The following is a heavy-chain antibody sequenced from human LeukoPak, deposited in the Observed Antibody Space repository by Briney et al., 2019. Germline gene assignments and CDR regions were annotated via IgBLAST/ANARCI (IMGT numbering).Heavy chain of an antibody. D-gene: IGHD5-12*01. CDR3: ANHVYQDGRGYPDH. Sequence: QTGGSLRLSCAASGFTFSNSGMSWVRQAPGTGLEWVSSISDSGADTYYADSVKGRFTISRDNSKSTLFLQMNSLRAEDTAVYYCANHVYQDGRGYPDHWGQGTLVTVSS. V-gene: IGHV3-23*01. CDR1: GFTFSNSG. CDR2: ISDSGADT. J-gene: IGHJ4*02.